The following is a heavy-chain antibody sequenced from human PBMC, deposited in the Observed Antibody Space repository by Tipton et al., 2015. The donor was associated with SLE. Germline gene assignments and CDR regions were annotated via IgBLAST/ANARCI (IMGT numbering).Heavy chain of an antibody. CDR1: GGSFSGYY. D-gene: IGHD1-26*01. CDR3: ARVETDSGSYGAFDI. CDR2: INHSGST. J-gene: IGHJ3*02. V-gene: IGHV4-34*01. Sequence: TLSLTCAVYGGSFSGYYWSWIRQPPGKGLEWIGEINHSGSTNYNPSLKSRVTISVDTSKNQFSLKLSSVTAADTAVYYCARVETDSGSYGAFDIWGQGTMVTVSS.